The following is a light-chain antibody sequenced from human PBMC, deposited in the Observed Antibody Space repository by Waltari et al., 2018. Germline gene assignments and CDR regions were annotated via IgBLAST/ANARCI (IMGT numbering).Light chain of an antibody. V-gene: IGKV1-17*01. Sequence: DIQMTQSPSSLSASVGDRVTITCRASQSIDNYLSWYQQKPGKAPKRLIYAASTLEIGVPSRFSGSGSGTEFTLTISSLQPEDFAAYYCLQFNNNPPWTFGQGTKVEIK. CDR1: QSIDNY. J-gene: IGKJ1*01. CDR3: LQFNNNPPWT. CDR2: AAS.